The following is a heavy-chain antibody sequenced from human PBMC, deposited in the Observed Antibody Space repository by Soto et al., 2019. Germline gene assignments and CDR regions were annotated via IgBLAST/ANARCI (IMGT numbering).Heavy chain of an antibody. CDR3: ARERRYFDWFKAYYYGMDV. Sequence: SETLSLTCTVSGGSISSYYWSWIRQPPGKGLEWIGYIYYSGSTNYNPSLKSRVTISVDTSKNQFSLKLSSVTAADTAVYYYARERRYFDWFKAYYYGMDVWGQGTTVTVS. V-gene: IGHV4-59*01. CDR2: IYYSGST. D-gene: IGHD3-9*01. J-gene: IGHJ6*02. CDR1: GGSISSYY.